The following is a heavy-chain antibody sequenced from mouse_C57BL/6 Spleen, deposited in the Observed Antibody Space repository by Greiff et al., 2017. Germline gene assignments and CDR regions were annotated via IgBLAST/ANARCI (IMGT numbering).Heavy chain of an antibody. CDR3: ARSLYYGNYDYAMDY. J-gene: IGHJ4*01. V-gene: IGHV1-80*01. CDR2: IYPGDGDT. CDR1: GYAFSSYW. Sequence: VKLMESGAELVKPGASVKISCKASGYAFSSYWMNWVKQRPGKGLEWIGQIYPGDGDTNYNGKFKGKATLTADKSSSTAYMQLSSLTSEDSAVYFCARSLYYGNYDYAMDYWGQGTSVTVSS. D-gene: IGHD2-1*01.